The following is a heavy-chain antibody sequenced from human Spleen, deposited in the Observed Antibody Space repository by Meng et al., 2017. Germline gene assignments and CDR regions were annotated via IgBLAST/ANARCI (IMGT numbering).Heavy chain of an antibody. CDR3: ARDRKNGIGYFDY. J-gene: IGHJ4*02. CDR2: IYHCGST. D-gene: IGHD1-26*01. CDR1: GSSVSRRSNY. V-gene: IGHV4-61*01. Sequence: QQPECGHGLVQPSATLSLNCTVLGSSVSRRSNYWSCIRQPPVKGLEWIGYIYHCGSTNYNPSLKSRVTISVDTSKNPFSLRLSSVTAADTAVYYCARDRKNGIGYFDYWGQGTLVTVFS.